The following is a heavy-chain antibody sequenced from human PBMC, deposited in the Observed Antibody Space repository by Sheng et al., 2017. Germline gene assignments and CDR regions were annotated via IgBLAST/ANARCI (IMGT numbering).Heavy chain of an antibody. V-gene: IGHV4-39*07. Sequence: QLQLQESGPGLVKPSETLSLTCTVSGGSISSSSYYWGWIRQPPGKGLEWIGSIYYSGSTYYNPSLKSRVTISVDTSKNQFSLKLSSVTAADTAVYYCARGVAVAGTVGWFDPGARGTLVTVSS. J-gene: IGHJ5*02. CDR2: IYYSGST. CDR1: GGSISSSSYY. CDR3: ARGVAVAGTVGWFDP. D-gene: IGHD6-19*01.